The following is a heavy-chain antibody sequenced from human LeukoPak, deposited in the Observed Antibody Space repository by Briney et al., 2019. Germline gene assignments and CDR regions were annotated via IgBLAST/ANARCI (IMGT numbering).Heavy chain of an antibody. Sequence: PGGSLKISCKGSGYRFSSYWIGWVRQVPGKGLEWIGLSYPGDSEPRHSPSFQGQVTMPPDKRLSTAYLQWSSLKASDTAMYYCVRALGYCSSGSCYYYDDWGQGTLVTVSS. CDR1: GYRFSSYW. CDR3: VRALGYCSSGSCYYYDD. V-gene: IGHV5-51*01. CDR2: SYPGDSEP. J-gene: IGHJ4*02. D-gene: IGHD2-15*01.